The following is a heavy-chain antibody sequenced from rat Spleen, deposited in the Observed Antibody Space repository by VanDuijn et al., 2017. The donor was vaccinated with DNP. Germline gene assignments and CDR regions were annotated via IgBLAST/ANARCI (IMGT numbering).Heavy chain of an antibody. Sequence: EVQVLESGGGLVQPGNSLKLSCATSGFTFSTAWMYWYRQFPEKRLEWVARIKAKSNNYATDYTESVKGRFTISRDDSKSSIYMHMNNLKEEDTAIYYCAWGEFGTYWGQGVMVTVSS. J-gene: IGHJ2*01. CDR3: AWGEFGTY. CDR1: GFTFSTAW. D-gene: IGHD4-3*01. CDR2: IKAKSNNYAT. V-gene: IGHV6-6*01.